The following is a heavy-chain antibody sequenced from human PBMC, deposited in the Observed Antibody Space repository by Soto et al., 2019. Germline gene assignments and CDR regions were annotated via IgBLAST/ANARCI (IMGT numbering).Heavy chain of an antibody. V-gene: IGHV3-30-3*01. CDR3: ASRMSSGYFH. CDR1: GFTFSSYA. J-gene: IGHJ4*02. D-gene: IGHD3-22*01. CDR2: ISYDGSNK. Sequence: GGSLRLSCAASGFTFSSYAMHWVRQAPGKGLEWVAVISYDGSNKYYADSVKGRFTISRDNSKNTLYLQMNSLRAEDTAVYYCASRMSSGYFHWGQGTLVTVSS.